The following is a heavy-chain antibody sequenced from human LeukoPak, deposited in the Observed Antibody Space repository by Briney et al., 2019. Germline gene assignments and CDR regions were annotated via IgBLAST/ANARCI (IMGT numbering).Heavy chain of an antibody. CDR3: ASSSSWSGFDY. V-gene: IGHV4-34*01. J-gene: IGHJ4*02. CDR1: GGSFSGYY. CDR2: INHSAST. D-gene: IGHD6-13*01. Sequence: SETLSLTCAVYGGSFSGYYWSWIRQPPGKGLEWIGEINHSASTNYNPSLKSRVTISVDTSKNQFSLKLSSVTAADTAVYYCASSSSWSGFDYWGQGTLVTVSS.